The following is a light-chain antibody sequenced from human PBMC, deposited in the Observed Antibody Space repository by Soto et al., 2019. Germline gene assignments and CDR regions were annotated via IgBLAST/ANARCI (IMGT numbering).Light chain of an antibody. J-gene: IGLJ1*01. CDR1: SSNIGTNT. CDR2: SNN. V-gene: IGLV1-44*01. Sequence: QSVLTQPPSASGTPGQRVTISCSGSSSNIGTNTVNWYQQLPGTAPKLLISSNNQRPSGVPDRFSGSKSGTSASLAITGLQSEDEADYYCAAWDGSLNGYVFGPGTKVTVL. CDR3: AAWDGSLNGYV.